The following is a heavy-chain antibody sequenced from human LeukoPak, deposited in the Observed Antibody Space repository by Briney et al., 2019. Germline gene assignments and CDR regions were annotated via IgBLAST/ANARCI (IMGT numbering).Heavy chain of an antibody. D-gene: IGHD3-10*01. CDR3: ARSGRARVLLARSPIHTLDY. J-gene: IGHJ4*02. Sequence: PSETLSLTSAVYGGSFSGYYWSWIRPPPGKGLEWIGELNHSGSTNYNPSLKSRVTISVDTSKNQFSLKLSSVTAADTAVYYCARSGRARVLLARSPIHTLDYWGQGTLVTVSS. V-gene: IGHV4-34*01. CDR2: LNHSGST. CDR1: GGSFSGYY.